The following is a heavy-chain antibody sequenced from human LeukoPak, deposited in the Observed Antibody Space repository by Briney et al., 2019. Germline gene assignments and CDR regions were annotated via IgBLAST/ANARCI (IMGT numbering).Heavy chain of an antibody. CDR1: GFTFSSYG. CDR2: IRYDGSNK. Sequence: PGGSLRLSCAASGFTFSSYGMHWVRQAPGKGLEWVAFIRYDGSNKYYADSVKGRFTISRDNSKNTLYLQMNSLRAEDTAVYYCAKDRGIKWELLIWGQGTLVTVSS. V-gene: IGHV3-30*02. D-gene: IGHD1-26*01. CDR3: AKDRGIKWELLI. J-gene: IGHJ4*02.